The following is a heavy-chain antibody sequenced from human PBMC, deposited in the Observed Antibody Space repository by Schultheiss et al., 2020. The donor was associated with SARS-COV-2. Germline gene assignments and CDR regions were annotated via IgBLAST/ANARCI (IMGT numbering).Heavy chain of an antibody. D-gene: IGHD2-2*01. CDR3: ARGGYCSSTSCYPELGLDY. V-gene: IGHV1-2*04. CDR2: MNPNSGGT. Sequence: ASVKVSCKASGYTFTSYDINWVRQATGQGLEWMGWMNPNSGGTNYAQKFQGWVTMTRDTSISTAYMELSRLRSDDTAVYYCARGGYCSSTSCYPELGLDYWGQGTLVTVSS. J-gene: IGHJ4*02. CDR1: GYTFTSYD.